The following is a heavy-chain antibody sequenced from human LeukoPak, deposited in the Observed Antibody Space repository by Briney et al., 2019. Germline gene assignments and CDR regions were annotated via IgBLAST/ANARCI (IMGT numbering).Heavy chain of an antibody. Sequence: ASVKVSCKASGGTFSSYAINWVRQATGQGLEWMGWMNPNSGNTGYAQKFQGRVTMTRNTSISTAYMELSSLRSEDTAVYYCARDNILTGIYGMDVWGQGTTVTVSS. D-gene: IGHD3-9*01. J-gene: IGHJ6*02. CDR3: ARDNILTGIYGMDV. CDR2: MNPNSGNT. V-gene: IGHV1-8*02. CDR1: GGTFSSYA.